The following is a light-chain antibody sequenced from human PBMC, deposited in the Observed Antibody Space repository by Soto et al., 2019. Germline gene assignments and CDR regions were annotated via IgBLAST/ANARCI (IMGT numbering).Light chain of an antibody. CDR1: NSDGGGYNY. V-gene: IGLV2-8*01. CDR3: SSYAGTDNFYV. Sequence: HSVVTQPPPPAGAPGQSVTLSRPGTNSDGGGYNYVSWYQQHPGKAPKLMIYEVTKRPSGVPDRFSGSKSASTASLTVSGLQAEDEADYYCSSYAGTDNFYVFGTGTKVTVL. J-gene: IGLJ1*01. CDR2: EVT.